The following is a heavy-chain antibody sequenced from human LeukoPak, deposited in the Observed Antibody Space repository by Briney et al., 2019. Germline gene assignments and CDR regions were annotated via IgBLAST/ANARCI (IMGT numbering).Heavy chain of an antibody. Sequence: SGPTLVKPTQTLTLTCTFSVFSLSTSGVGVGWILQPPGKALDRLAVIYWDDDKRYIPSLKSRLTITKDTSKHQVVLTMANMDPVDTATYYCAHTPNYYDEYYFDYWGQGILVTVS. CDR1: VFSLSTSGVG. CDR2: IYWDDDK. J-gene: IGHJ4*02. D-gene: IGHD3-22*01. V-gene: IGHV2-5*02. CDR3: AHTPNYYDEYYFDY.